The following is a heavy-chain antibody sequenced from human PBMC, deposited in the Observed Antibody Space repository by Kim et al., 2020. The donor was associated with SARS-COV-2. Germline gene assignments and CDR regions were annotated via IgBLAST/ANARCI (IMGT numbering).Heavy chain of an antibody. CDR3: ARDKVLLWFGELPSVGLDV. CDR2: ISSSSSYI. V-gene: IGHV3-21*01. D-gene: IGHD3-10*01. Sequence: GGSLRLSCAASGFTFSSYSMNWVRQAPGKGLEWVSSISSSSSYIYYADSVKGRFTISRDNAKNSLYLQMNSLRAEDTAVYYCARDKVLLWFGELPSVGLDVWGQGTTVTVSS. CDR1: GFTFSSYS. J-gene: IGHJ6*02.